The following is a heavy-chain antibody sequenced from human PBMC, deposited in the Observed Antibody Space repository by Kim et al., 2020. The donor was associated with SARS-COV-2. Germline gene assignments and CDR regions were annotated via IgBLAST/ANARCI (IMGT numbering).Heavy chain of an antibody. D-gene: IGHD3-9*01. CDR3: TRDGDVLRYFDWLRYIVY. CDR2: IRSKAYGGTT. Sequence: GGSLRLSCTASGFTFGDYAMSWFRQAPGKGLEWVGFIRSKAYGGTTEYAASVKGRLTISRDDSKSIAYLQMNSLKTEDTAVYYCTRDGDVLRYFDWLRYIVYWGQGTLVTVSS. V-gene: IGHV3-49*03. CDR1: GFTFGDYA. J-gene: IGHJ4*02.